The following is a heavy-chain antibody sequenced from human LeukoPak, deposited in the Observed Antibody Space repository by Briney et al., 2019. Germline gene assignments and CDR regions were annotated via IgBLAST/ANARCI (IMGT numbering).Heavy chain of an antibody. Sequence: YPGGSLRLSCVTSXXXXSNNYMSWVRQXXXXXLEWVSVISSAGGTYYADSVKARFTISRDISKNTLFLLMNSLTVEDTAIYYCARVAYTSSWGERYYFDYWGQGTLVTVSS. D-gene: IGHD2-15*01. CDR1: XXXXSNNY. CDR3: ARVAYTSSWGERYYFDY. V-gene: IGHV3-66*01. CDR2: ISSAGGT. J-gene: IGHJ4*02.